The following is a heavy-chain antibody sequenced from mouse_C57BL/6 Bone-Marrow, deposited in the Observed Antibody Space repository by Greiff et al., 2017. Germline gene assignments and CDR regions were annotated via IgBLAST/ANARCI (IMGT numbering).Heavy chain of an antibody. CDR3: ARGLRLLRYLRDY. J-gene: IGHJ4*01. Sequence: EVLLVESGGGLVKPGGSLKLSCAASGFTFSDYGMHWVRQAPEKGLEWVAYISSGSSTIYYADTVKGRFTISRDNAKNTLFLQMTSLRSEDTAMDYCARGLRLLRYLRDYWGQGTSVTVSS. V-gene: IGHV5-17*01. CDR1: GFTFSDYG. D-gene: IGHD1-1*01. CDR2: ISSGSSTI.